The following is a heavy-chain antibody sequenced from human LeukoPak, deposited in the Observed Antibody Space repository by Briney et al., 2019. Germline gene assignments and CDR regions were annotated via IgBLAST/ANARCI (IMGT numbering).Heavy chain of an antibody. CDR2: ISSSSSTI. D-gene: IGHD1-1*01. Sequence: EAGGSLRLSCAASGFTFSRYSMNWVRQAPGKGLEWVSYISSSSSTIYYADSVKGRFTISRDNSKNTLYLQMNSLRAEDTAVYYCAREGGLERRPHFDYWGQGTLVTVSS. CDR3: AREGGLERRPHFDY. J-gene: IGHJ4*02. V-gene: IGHV3-48*01. CDR1: GFTFSRYS.